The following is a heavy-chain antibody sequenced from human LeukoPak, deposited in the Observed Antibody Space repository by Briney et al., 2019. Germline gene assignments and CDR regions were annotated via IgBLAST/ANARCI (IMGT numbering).Heavy chain of an antibody. Sequence: GRSLRLSCAASGFIFSSYGMHWVRQAPGKGLEWVAVISYDGTNKYYADSVKGRFTISRDNSKNTLYLQMDSLRAEDTAVYYCVCDFNRNSGYWGQGTLVSVSS. CDR3: VCDFNRNSGY. D-gene: IGHD4-23*01. J-gene: IGHJ4*02. V-gene: IGHV3-30*03. CDR1: GFIFSSYG. CDR2: ISYDGTNK.